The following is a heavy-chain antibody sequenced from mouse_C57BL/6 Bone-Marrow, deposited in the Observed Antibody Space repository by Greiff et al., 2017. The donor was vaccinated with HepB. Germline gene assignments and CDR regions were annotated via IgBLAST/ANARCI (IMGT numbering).Heavy chain of an antibody. J-gene: IGHJ4*01. CDR1: GFSFNTYA. Sequence: EVKVVESGGGLVQPKGSLKLSCAASGFSFNTYAMNWVRQAPGKGLEWVARIRSKSNNYATYYADSVKDRFTISRDDSESMLYLQMNNLKTEDTAMYYCVRQGGFWMDYWGQGTSVTVSS. V-gene: IGHV10-1*01. CDR3: VRQGGFWMDY. CDR2: IRSKSNNYAT.